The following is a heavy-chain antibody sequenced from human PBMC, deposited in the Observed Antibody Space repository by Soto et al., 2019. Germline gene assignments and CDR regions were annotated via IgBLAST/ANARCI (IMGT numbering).Heavy chain of an antibody. V-gene: IGHV1-69*01. Sequence: QVQLVQSGAEVKKPGSSVKVSCKASGGTFSSYAISWVRQAPGQGLEWMGGIIPSSETTNYAQKFQGRVTITADESKSTAYMELSSLRSEDTAVYYCARSQGSSTSLEIYYYYYYSMDVWGQGTTVTVSS. D-gene: IGHD2-2*01. CDR3: ARSQGSSTSLEIYYYYYYSMDV. CDR1: GGTFSSYA. CDR2: IIPSSETT. J-gene: IGHJ6*02.